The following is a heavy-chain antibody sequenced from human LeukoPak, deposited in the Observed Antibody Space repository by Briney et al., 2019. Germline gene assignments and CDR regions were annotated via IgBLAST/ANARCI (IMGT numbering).Heavy chain of an antibody. D-gene: IGHD1-1*01. Sequence: GGSLRLSCAASGFTFRTYWMQWVRQAPGKGLVWVSRISSDGSVTTYADSVKGRFTISRDNAKNTMFLQRNSLRAEATAVYFCDRAADAPGTLIDSWGQGALVTVSS. CDR1: GFTFRTYW. J-gene: IGHJ4*02. CDR3: DRAADAPGTLIDS. V-gene: IGHV3-74*01. CDR2: ISSDGSVT.